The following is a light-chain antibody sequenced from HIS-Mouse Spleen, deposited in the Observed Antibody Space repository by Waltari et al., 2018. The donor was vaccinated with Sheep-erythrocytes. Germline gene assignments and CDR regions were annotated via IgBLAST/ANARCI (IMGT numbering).Light chain of an antibody. CDR2: DVS. Sequence: QSALTQPRSVSGSPGPSVTISCTGTSSDGGGYNHVSWYQQHPGKAPKLMIYDVSKRPSGVPDRFSGSKSGNTASLTISGLQAEDEADYYCCSYAGSYNHVFATGTKVTVL. J-gene: IGLJ1*01. CDR1: SSDGGGYNH. CDR3: CSYAGSYNHV. V-gene: IGLV2-11*01.